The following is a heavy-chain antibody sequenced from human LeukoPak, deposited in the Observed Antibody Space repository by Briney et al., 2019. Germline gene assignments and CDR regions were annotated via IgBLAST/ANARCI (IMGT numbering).Heavy chain of an antibody. V-gene: IGHV1-2*02. CDR1: GYTFSGYY. CDR2: IDPTSGGT. Sequence: ASVTVSCNTYGYTFSGYYLHWVRQAPGLGPEWMGRIDPTSGGTHYAQKFQGRVTVTRDTSTSTVYMELSGLRSDDTAVYYCARVPGPYTTSRFDYWGQGTLVTVSS. J-gene: IGHJ4*02. D-gene: IGHD2-2*02. CDR3: ARVPGPYTTSRFDY.